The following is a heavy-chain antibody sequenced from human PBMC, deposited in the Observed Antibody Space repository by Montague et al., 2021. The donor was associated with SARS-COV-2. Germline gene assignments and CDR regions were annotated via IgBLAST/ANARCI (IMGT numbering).Heavy chain of an antibody. CDR3: AREKRRITIFGVVIIEYFDL. D-gene: IGHD3-3*01. V-gene: IGHV3-48*03. CDR1: VFTFSSYE. CDR2: ISSSGSTI. Sequence: SLSLSCAASVFTFSSYEMNWVRQAPGKGLEWVSYISSSGSTIYYADSVKGRFTISRDNAKSSLYLQMNSLRAEDTAVYYCAREKRRITIFGVVIIEYFDLWGRGTLVTVSS. J-gene: IGHJ2*01.